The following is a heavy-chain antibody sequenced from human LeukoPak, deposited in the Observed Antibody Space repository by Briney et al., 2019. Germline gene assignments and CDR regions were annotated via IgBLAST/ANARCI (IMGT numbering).Heavy chain of an antibody. CDR1: GFTVSSHY. J-gene: IGHJ3*02. CDR3: ARSSHYDILTGYSEEDAFDI. CDR2: IYSGGST. V-gene: IGHV3-53*01. Sequence: GGSLRLSCAASGFTVSSHYMSWVRQAPGTGLEWVSVIYSGGSTDYADSVKGRFTISRDTSKNTLYLQMNSLRVEDTAVYYCARSSHYDILTGYSEEDAFDIWGQGTMVTVSS. D-gene: IGHD3-9*01.